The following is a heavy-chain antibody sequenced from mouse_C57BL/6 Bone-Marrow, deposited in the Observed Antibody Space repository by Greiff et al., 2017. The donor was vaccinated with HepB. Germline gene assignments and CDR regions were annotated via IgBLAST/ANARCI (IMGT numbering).Heavy chain of an antibody. J-gene: IGHJ3*01. CDR1: GYTFTSYW. CDR2: IDPSDSYT. V-gene: IGHV1-59*01. CDR3: AIWDYGYDDGAWFAY. D-gene: IGHD2-2*01. Sequence: VQLQQSGAELVRPGTSVKLSCKASGYTFTSYWMHWVKQRPGQGLEWIGVIDPSDSYTNYNQKFKGKATLTVDTSSSTAYMQLSSLTSEDSAVYYCAIWDYGYDDGAWFAYWGQGTLVTVSA.